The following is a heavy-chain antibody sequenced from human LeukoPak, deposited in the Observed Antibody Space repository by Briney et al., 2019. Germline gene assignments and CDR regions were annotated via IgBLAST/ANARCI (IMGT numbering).Heavy chain of an antibody. CDR1: GFTFSSYA. V-gene: IGHV3-30-3*01. CDR2: ISYDGSNK. CDR3: ARDASGWILRHYFDY. Sequence: GGSLRLSWAASGFTFSSYAMHWVRQAPGKGLEGVAVISYDGSNKYYADSVKGRFTISRDNYNNTLYLQKNSLRAEDTAVYYCARDASGWILRHYFDYWGQGTLVTVSS. D-gene: IGHD6-19*01. J-gene: IGHJ4*02.